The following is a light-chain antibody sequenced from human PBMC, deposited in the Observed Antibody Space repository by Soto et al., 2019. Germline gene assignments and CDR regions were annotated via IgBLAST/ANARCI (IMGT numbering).Light chain of an antibody. CDR3: EQYNRWALT. V-gene: IGKV3-15*01. J-gene: IGKJ4*01. CDR1: QSVNSN. CDR2: VAS. Sequence: EIGMTQSPATLSVSPGERATLSCRASQSVNSNLAWYQQKPGQAPRLLIYVASTRATGIPARCSGSGSGTAFSLTISSLQSKDFEVYYCEQYNRWALTVGGGTKVEIK.